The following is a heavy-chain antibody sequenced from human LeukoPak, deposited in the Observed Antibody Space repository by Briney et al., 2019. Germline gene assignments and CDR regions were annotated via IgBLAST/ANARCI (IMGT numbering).Heavy chain of an antibody. J-gene: IGHJ3*01. CDR1: GGSISSYY. D-gene: IGHD2-2*01. CDR2: IYYSGST. CDR3: AKEVSMPIGTHAFDV. Sequence: SETLSLTCTVSGGSISSYYWSWIRQPPGKGLEWIGYIYYSGSTNYNPSLKSRVTISVDTSKIQFSLKLSSVTAADTAVYYCAKEVSMPIGTHAFDVWGRGTMVTVSS. V-gene: IGHV4-59*12.